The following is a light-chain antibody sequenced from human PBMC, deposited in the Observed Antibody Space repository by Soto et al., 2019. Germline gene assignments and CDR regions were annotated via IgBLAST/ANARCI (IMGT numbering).Light chain of an antibody. CDR1: QSVLYSSNNKNY. V-gene: IGKV4-1*01. Sequence: DIVMTQSPDSLAVSLGERATINCKSSQSVLYSSNNKNYLAWYQQKPGQPPKLLIYWASTRESGVPDRFSGSGSGTDFTLTISSPQAEDVAVYYCQQYYTTPPMYTFGQGTKVDIK. CDR2: WAS. CDR3: QQYYTTPPMYT. J-gene: IGKJ2*01.